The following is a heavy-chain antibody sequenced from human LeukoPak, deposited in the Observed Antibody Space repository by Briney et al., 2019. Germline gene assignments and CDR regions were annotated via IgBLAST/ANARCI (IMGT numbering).Heavy chain of an antibody. V-gene: IGHV3-30*18. J-gene: IGHJ4*02. CDR2: ISHDGTVQ. CDR1: GLTLGSFG. Sequence: GGSRGPSCQPSGLTLGSFGCRGARQPPAKGREGWAVISHDGTVQHYADSVKGRFTISRDNSDNTLYLQMNSLRDEDTAMYYCAKEGTRMASSYFDYWGQGTLITVSS. D-gene: IGHD2-8*01. CDR3: AKEGTRMASSYFDY.